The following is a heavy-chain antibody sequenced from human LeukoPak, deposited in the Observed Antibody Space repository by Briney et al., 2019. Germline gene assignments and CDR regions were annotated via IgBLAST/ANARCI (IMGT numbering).Heavy chain of an antibody. CDR1: GGSFSGYY. CDR2: INHSGST. V-gene: IGHV4-34*01. D-gene: IGHD3-10*01. CDR3: ASGLWFGELLL. Sequence: PSETLPLTCAVYGGSFSGYYWSWIRQPPGKGLEWIGEINHSGSTNYNPSLKSRVTISVDTSKNRFSLKLTSVTAADTAVYYCASGLWFGELLLWGQGTLVSVSS. J-gene: IGHJ4*02.